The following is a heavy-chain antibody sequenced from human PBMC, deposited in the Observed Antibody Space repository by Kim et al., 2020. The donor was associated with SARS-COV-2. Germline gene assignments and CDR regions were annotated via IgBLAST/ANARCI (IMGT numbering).Heavy chain of an antibody. Sequence: SETLSLTCTVSGGSISSGSYYWSWIRQPAGKGLEWIGRIYTSGSTNYNPSLKSRVTISVDTSKNQFSLKLSSVTAADTAVYYCAREGSSSWYADTRSNWFDPWGQGTLVTVSS. J-gene: IGHJ5*02. D-gene: IGHD6-13*01. V-gene: IGHV4-61*02. CDR2: IYTSGST. CDR3: AREGSSSWYADTRSNWFDP. CDR1: GGSISSGSYY.